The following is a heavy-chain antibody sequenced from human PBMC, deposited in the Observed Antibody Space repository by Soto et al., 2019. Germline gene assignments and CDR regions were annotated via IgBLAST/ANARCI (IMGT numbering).Heavy chain of an antibody. D-gene: IGHD6-19*01. J-gene: IGHJ4*02. CDR2: ISYDGSNK. CDR3: ARSPSRALIAGAGILAY. Sequence: QVQLVESGGGVVQPGRSLRLSCSASGFTFSSYAMHWVHQAPGKGLEWVAVISYDGSNKYYADSVKGRFTISRDNSKNTLYLQMNSLSAEDTAVYYCARSPSRALIAGAGILAYCGEGTLVPVSS. CDR1: GFTFSSYA. V-gene: IGHV3-30-3*01.